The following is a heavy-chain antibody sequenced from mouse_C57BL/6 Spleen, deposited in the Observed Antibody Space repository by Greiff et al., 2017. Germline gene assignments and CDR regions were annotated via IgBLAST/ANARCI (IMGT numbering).Heavy chain of an antibody. D-gene: IGHD2-4*01. CDR2: IDPETGGT. J-gene: IGHJ3*01. Sequence: VQRVESGAELVRPGASVTLSCKASGYTFTDYEMHWVKQTPVHGLEWIGAIDPETGGTAYNQKFKGKAILTADKSSSTAYMELRSLTSEDSAVYYCTRGDDYEAWFAYWGQGTLVTVSA. CDR1: GYTFTDYE. CDR3: TRGDDYEAWFAY. V-gene: IGHV1-15*01.